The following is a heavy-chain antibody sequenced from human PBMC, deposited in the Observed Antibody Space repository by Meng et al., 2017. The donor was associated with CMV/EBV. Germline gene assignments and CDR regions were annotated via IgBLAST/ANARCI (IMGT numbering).Heavy chain of an antibody. CDR2: INPNSGGT. D-gene: IGHD3-10*01. CDR1: GYTFTGYY. CDR3: ARNLIPMVRGVGSVDY. V-gene: IGHV1-2*02. J-gene: IGHJ4*02. Sequence: ASVKVSCKASGYTFTGYYMHWVRQAPGQGLEWMGWINPNSGGTNYAQKFQGRVTMTRDTSISTAYMELSRLRPDDTAVYYCARNLIPMVRGVGSVDYWGQGTLVTVSS.